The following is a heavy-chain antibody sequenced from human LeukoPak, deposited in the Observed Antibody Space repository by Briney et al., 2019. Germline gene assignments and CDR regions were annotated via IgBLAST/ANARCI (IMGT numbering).Heavy chain of an antibody. D-gene: IGHD1-26*01. Sequence: ASVKVSCKASGGTFSSYAISWVRQAPGQGLEWMGGIIPIFGTANYAQKFQGRVTITADESTSTAYMELSRLRSDDTAVYYCARDYTGNSVLYYFDYWGQGTLVTVSS. J-gene: IGHJ4*02. CDR3: ARDYTGNSVLYYFDY. CDR2: IIPIFGTA. CDR1: GGTFSSYA. V-gene: IGHV1-69*01.